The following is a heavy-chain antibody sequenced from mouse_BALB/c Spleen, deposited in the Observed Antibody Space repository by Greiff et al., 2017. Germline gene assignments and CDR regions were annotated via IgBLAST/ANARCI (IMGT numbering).Heavy chain of an antibody. J-gene: IGHJ2*01. CDR1: GFTFSSFG. Sequence: EVKLMESGGGLVQPGGSRKLSCAASGFTFSSFGMHWVRQAPEKGLEWVAYISSGSSTIYYADTVKGRFTISRDNPKNTLFLQMTSLRSEDTAMYYCARKGATAHFDYWGQGTTLTVSS. V-gene: IGHV5-17*02. D-gene: IGHD1-2*01. CDR2: ISSGSSTI. CDR3: ARKGATAHFDY.